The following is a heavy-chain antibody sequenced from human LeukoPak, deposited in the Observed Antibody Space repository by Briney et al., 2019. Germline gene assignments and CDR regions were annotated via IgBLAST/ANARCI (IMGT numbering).Heavy chain of an antibody. CDR2: MKQDGSEK. J-gene: IGHJ4*02. CDR1: GXTFSGYW. D-gene: IGHD2/OR15-2a*01. Sequence: GGSLRLSCAASGXTFSGYWVNWVRQAPGKGLEWVANMKQDGSEKYYVDSVRGRFTISRDNAKNSLYLQMNSLRAEDTAVYYCARASRRIFEYWGQGTLVTVSS. V-gene: IGHV3-7*05. CDR3: ARASRRIFEY.